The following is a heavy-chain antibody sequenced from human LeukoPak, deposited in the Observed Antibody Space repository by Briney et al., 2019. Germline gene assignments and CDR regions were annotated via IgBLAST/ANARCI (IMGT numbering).Heavy chain of an antibody. CDR1: GYTLTELS. CDR2: FDPEDGET. Sequence: ASVKVSCKVSGYTLTELSMHWVRQAPGKGLEWMEGFDPEDGETIYAQKFQGRVTMTEDTSTDTAYMELSTLRSEDTAVYYCATDRQLRIPTVTDYWGRGTLVTVSS. D-gene: IGHD4-11*01. J-gene: IGHJ4*02. V-gene: IGHV1-24*01. CDR3: ATDRQLRIPTVTDY.